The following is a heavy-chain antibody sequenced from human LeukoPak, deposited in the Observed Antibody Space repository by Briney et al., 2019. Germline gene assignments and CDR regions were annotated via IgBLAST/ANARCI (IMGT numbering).Heavy chain of an antibody. CDR1: GFTFSTYT. D-gene: IGHD1-26*01. Sequence: PGGSLRLSCGASGFTFSTYTLHWVRQAPGKGLEWVAVLSYDGNTQYYGGSVKGRFTISRDNSKNTLYLQMNGLGLEDTAVYYCARRNSGSCLDVWGQGTTVTVSS. J-gene: IGHJ6*02. CDR3: ARRNSGSCLDV. V-gene: IGHV3-30-3*01. CDR2: LSYDGNTQ.